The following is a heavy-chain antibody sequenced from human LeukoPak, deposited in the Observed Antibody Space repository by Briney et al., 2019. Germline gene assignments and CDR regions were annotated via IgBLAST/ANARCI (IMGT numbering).Heavy chain of an antibody. D-gene: IGHD6-6*01. CDR3: ARWVEYSREFDY. J-gene: IGHJ4*02. V-gene: IGHV3-74*01. Sequence: GGSLRLSCAASGFIFSSYWMHWVRHAPGKGLVWVSRINTDGSSTSYADSVKGRFTISRDNAKNTLYLQMNSLRAEDTAVYYCARWVEYSREFDYWGQGTLVTVSS. CDR2: INTDGSST. CDR1: GFIFSSYW.